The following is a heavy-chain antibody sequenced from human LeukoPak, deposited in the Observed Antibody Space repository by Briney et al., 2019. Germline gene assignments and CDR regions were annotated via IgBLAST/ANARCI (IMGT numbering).Heavy chain of an antibody. CDR2: ISAHNGNT. CDR3: ARDGYYDSSGYSGY. J-gene: IGHJ4*02. Sequence: ASVKVSCKASGYTFTTHGIAWVRQAPGQGLEWMGWISAHNGNTNYAQSLQGRVTMTTDTSTNTAYMELRSLRSDDTAVYYCARDGYYDSSGYSGYWGQGTLVTVSS. CDR1: GYTFTTHG. V-gene: IGHV1-18*01. D-gene: IGHD3-22*01.